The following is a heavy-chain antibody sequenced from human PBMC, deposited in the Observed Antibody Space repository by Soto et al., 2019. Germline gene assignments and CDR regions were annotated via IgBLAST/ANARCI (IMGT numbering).Heavy chain of an antibody. J-gene: IGHJ5*02. CDR2: ISPFNGHT. D-gene: IGHD6-13*01. CDR1: GYTFINFG. V-gene: IGHV1-18*01. CDR3: AREPPRAAAGLNYFDP. Sequence: ASVKVSCKTSGYTFINFGIGWVRQAPGQGLEWMGWISPFNGHTHYAQKFQGRVSLITDTSTSTAFLELRSLTYDDTAVYYCAREPPRAAAGLNYFDPWGQGTLVTVS.